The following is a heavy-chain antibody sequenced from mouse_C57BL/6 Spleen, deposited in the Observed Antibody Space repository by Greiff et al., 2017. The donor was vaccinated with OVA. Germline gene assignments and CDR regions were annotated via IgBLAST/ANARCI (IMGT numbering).Heavy chain of an antibody. V-gene: IGHV5-4*03. D-gene: IGHD1-2*01. J-gene: IGHJ1*03. CDR1: GFTFSSYA. Sequence: EVMLVESGGGLVKPGGSLKLSCAASGFTFSSYAMSWVRQTPEKRLEWVATISDGGSYTYYPDNVKGRFTISIDNAKNPLSLQMRHLKSEDTALYYCARALHYCRSKGGDFDVWGTGTTVTVSS. CDR3: ARALHYCRSKGGDFDV. CDR2: ISDGGSYT.